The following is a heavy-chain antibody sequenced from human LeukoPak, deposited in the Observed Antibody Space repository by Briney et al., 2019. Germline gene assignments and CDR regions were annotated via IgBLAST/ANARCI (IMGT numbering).Heavy chain of an antibody. J-gene: IGHJ4*02. CDR3: ARDRDYGGDFDY. D-gene: IGHD4-17*01. V-gene: IGHV4-38-2*02. CDR2: IYHSGST. Sequence: SETLSLTCTVSGYSISSGYYWGWIRQPPGKGLEWIGSIYHSGSTYYNPSLKSRVTISVDTSKNQFSLKLSSVTAADMAVYYCARDRDYGGDFDYWGQGTLVTVSS. CDR1: GYSISSGYY.